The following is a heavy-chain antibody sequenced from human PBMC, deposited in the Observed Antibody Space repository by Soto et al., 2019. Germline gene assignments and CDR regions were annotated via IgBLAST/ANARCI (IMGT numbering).Heavy chain of an antibody. CDR2: ISAYNGNT. CDR3: ARDLPPVDY. Sequence: QIQLVQSGAEVKKPGASVKVSCKASGYTFSSYHITWVRQAPGQGLEWMGWISAYNGNTNYAQNLQGTVTMTTDPSTSTAYMALRRLRSAAAAVYYCARDLPPVDYWGQGNLVTVAS. V-gene: IGHV1-18*01. CDR1: GYTFSSYH. J-gene: IGHJ4*02.